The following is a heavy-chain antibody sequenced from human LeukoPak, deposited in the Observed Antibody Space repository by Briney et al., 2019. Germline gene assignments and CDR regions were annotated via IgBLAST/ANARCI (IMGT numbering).Heavy chain of an antibody. CDR1: GFTFSSYG. D-gene: IGHD3-22*01. CDR2: ISYDGSNK. CDR3: AKDRDYYDSSGYSDPTPFDY. J-gene: IGHJ4*02. V-gene: IGHV3-30*18. Sequence: GGSLRLSCAASGFTFSSYGMYWVRQAPGKGLEWVAVISYDGSNKYYADSVKGRFTISRDTSKNTLYLQMNILRAEDTAVYYCAKDRDYYDSSGYSDPTPFDYWGQGTLVTVSS.